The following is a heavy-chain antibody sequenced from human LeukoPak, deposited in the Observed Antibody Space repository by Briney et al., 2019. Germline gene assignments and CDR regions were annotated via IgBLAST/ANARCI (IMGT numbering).Heavy chain of an antibody. V-gene: IGHV3-48*04. D-gene: IGHD4-23*01. CDR2: ISSSSSTI. J-gene: IGHJ4*02. Sequence: GGSLRLSCAASGFTFSRSWMGWVRQAPGKGLEWVSYISSSSSTIYYADSVKGRFTISRDNAKNSLYLQMNSLRAEDTAVYYCARDVPTVVNDWGQGTLVTVSS. CDR3: ARDVPTVVND. CDR1: GFTFSRSW.